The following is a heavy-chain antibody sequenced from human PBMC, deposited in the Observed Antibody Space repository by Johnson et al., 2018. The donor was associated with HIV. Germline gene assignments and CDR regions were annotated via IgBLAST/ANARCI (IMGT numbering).Heavy chain of an antibody. J-gene: IGHJ3*01. CDR1: GFTFGDYA. D-gene: IGHD1-7*01. CDR3: ARAPYNWNLGLFDAFDV. Sequence: VQLVESGGGLVQPGRSLRLSCTASGFTFGDYAMSWFRQAPGKGLEWVGFIRSKAYGGTTEYADSVKGRFTISRDNAKNSLFLQMNGLRAEDTAVYYCARAPYNWNLGLFDAFDVWGQGTKVTVSA. V-gene: IGHV3-49*03. CDR2: IRSKAYGGTT.